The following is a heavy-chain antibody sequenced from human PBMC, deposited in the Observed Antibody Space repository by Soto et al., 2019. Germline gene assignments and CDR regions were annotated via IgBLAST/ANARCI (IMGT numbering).Heavy chain of an antibody. D-gene: IGHD4-17*01. J-gene: IGHJ4*02. CDR3: TMTTVTTWGY. CDR2: IRSKANSYAT. V-gene: IGHV3-73*01. Sequence: EVQLVESGGGLVQPGGSLKLSCAASGFTFSGSAMHWVRQASGKGLEWVGRIRSKANSYATAYAASAKGRFTISRDDSKNTAYLQMNSLTTEDTAVYYCTMTTVTTWGYWGQGTLVTVSS. CDR1: GFTFSGSA.